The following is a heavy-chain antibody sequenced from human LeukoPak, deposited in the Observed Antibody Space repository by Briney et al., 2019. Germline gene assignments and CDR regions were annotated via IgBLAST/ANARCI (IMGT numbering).Heavy chain of an antibody. CDR3: ARDKGITIFGVVITQDWYFDL. CDR2: IYDSGST. Sequence: SETLSLTCTVSGDSISSNYWSWIRQPPGKGLEWIGYIYDSGSTHYSPSLKSRVTISVDTSKNQFSLKLSSVTAADTAVYYCARDKGITIFGVVITQDWYFDLWGRGTLVTVSS. D-gene: IGHD3-3*01. CDR1: GDSISSNY. J-gene: IGHJ2*01. V-gene: IGHV4-59*01.